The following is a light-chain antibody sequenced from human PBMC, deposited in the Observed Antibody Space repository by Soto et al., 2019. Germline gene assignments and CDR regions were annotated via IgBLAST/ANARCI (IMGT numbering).Light chain of an antibody. CDR3: CSYAGAYTYV. Sequence: QSALTQPASLSGSPGQSITISCTGTSSDLNAFDYVSWYQHHPGKAPKLVIYEVSSRPSGVPDRFSASKSGNTASLTISGLQAEDEADYYCCSYAGAYTYVFGIGTKLTVL. J-gene: IGLJ1*01. CDR1: SSDLNAFDY. V-gene: IGLV2-11*01. CDR2: EVS.